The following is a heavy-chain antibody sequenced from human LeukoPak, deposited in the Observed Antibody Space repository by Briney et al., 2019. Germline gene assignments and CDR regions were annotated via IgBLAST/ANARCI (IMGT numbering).Heavy chain of an antibody. Sequence: AGGSLSLSCAASGFTFSSYSMSWVRQAPGRGLEWVSSISSSSSYIYYADSVKGRFTISRDNAKNSLYLQMNSLRAEDTAVYYCARTLSLRAMIVVVIGASGGPPDYWGQGTLVTVSS. V-gene: IGHV3-21*01. J-gene: IGHJ4*02. CDR1: GFTFSSYS. CDR2: ISSSSSYI. CDR3: ARTLSLRAMIVVVIGASGGPPDY. D-gene: IGHD3-22*01.